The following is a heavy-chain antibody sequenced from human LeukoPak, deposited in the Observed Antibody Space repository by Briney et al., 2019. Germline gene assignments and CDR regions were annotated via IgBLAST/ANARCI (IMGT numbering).Heavy chain of an antibody. CDR2: LYYRVNT. CDR3: ARGGSGSPADY. CDR1: GGSISSSRYY. J-gene: IGHJ4*02. D-gene: IGHD1-26*01. V-gene: IGHV4-39*01. Sequence: SETLSLTCTVSGGSISSSRYYWGWIRQPPGKELEWLGSLYYRVNTYYNPSLKSRLTISVDTSKNQFSLKLSSVTAADTAVYYCARGGSGSPADYWGQGTLVTVSS.